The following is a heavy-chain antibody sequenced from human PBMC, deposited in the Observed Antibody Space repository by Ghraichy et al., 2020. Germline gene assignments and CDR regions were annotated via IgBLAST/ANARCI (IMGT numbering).Heavy chain of an antibody. CDR2: IYYSGST. V-gene: IGHV4-39*01. J-gene: IGHJ4*02. CDR1: GGSISSSRYY. CDR3: ARHDCSGGSCYDYFDY. D-gene: IGHD2-15*01. Sequence: SETLSLTCTVTGGSISSSRYYWGWIRQPPGKGLEWIGSIYYSGSTYYNPSLKSRVTISVDTSKNQFSLKLSSVTAADTAVYYCARHDCSGGSCYDYFDYWGLGTLVTVSS.